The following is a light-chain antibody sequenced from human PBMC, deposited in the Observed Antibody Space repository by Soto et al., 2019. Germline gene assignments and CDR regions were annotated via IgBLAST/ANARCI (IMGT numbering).Light chain of an antibody. Sequence: QSALTQPPSVSAAPGQRVTISCSGGRSNIGNYYVSWYHQLPGTAPKVLIFDNDKRPSGIPDRFSGSKSGTSATLAITGIQTGDGGEYSCGAWADSLNVYLFGGGTKVTVL. CDR3: GAWADSLNVYL. CDR1: RSNIGNYY. V-gene: IGLV1-51*01. CDR2: DND. J-gene: IGLJ1*01.